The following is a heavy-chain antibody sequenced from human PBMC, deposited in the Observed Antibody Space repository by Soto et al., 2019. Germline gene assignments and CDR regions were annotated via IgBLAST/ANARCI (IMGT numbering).Heavy chain of an antibody. Sequence: GASVKVSCKASGGTFSSYAISWVRQAPGQGLEWMGGIIPIFGTANYAQKFQGRVTITADESTSTAYMELSSLRSEDTAVYYCASLVQDGYNFHRYDYWGQGTLVTVSS. D-gene: IGHD5-12*01. V-gene: IGHV1-69*13. CDR2: IIPIFGTA. J-gene: IGHJ4*02. CDR1: GGTFSSYA. CDR3: ASLVQDGYNFHRYDY.